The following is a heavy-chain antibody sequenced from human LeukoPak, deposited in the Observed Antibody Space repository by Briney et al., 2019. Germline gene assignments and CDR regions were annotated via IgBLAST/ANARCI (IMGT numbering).Heavy chain of an antibody. CDR1: GYTLTELS. CDR2: INPSGGST. Sequence: ASVKVSCKVSGYTLTELSMHWVRQAPGKGLEWMGIINPSGGSTSYAQKFQGRVTMTRDTSTSTVYMELSSLRSEDTAVYYCAREGSYGTYYFDYWGQGTLVTVSS. J-gene: IGHJ4*02. D-gene: IGHD5-18*01. V-gene: IGHV1-46*01. CDR3: AREGSYGTYYFDY.